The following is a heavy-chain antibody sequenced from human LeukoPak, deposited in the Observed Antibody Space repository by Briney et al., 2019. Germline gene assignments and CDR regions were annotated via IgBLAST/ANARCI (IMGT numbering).Heavy chain of an antibody. CDR3: ARDVFSLGSGRYVGGGFDI. V-gene: IGHV3-21*01. D-gene: IGHD1-26*01. Sequence: GGSLRLSCAASGFTFSTYSMSWVRQAPGKGLEWVSSISSSSTYIYYADSVKGRFTISRDNAKNSLYLQMNNLRAEDTAVYYCARDVFSLGSGRYVGGGFDIWGQGTMVTVSS. CDR1: GFTFSTYS. CDR2: ISSSSTYI. J-gene: IGHJ3*02.